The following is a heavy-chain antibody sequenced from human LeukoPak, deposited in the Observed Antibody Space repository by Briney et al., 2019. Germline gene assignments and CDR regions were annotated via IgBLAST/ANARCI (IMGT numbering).Heavy chain of an antibody. CDR2: IKSKTDGGTT. Sequence: GGSLRPSCAASGFTFSNAWMSWVRQAPGKGLEWVGRIKSKTDGGTTDYAAPVKGRFTISRDDSKNTLYLQMNSLKTEDTAVYYCTTEGLVATSFDYWGQGTLVTVSS. CDR3: TTEGLVATSFDY. D-gene: IGHD5-12*01. V-gene: IGHV3-15*01. J-gene: IGHJ4*02. CDR1: GFTFSNAW.